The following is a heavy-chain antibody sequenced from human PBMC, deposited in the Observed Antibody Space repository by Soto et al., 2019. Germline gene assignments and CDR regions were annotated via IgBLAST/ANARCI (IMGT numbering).Heavy chain of an antibody. CDR2: FDPEDGET. Sequence: ASVEVSCKVSGYTLTGLSRHWVRQAPGKGLEWMGGFDPEDGETIYAQKFQGRVTMTEDTSTDTAYMELSSLRSEDTAVYYCATDYYDSSGGPFGYWGQGTLVTVSS. J-gene: IGHJ4*02. D-gene: IGHD3-22*01. CDR1: GYTLTGLS. CDR3: ATDYYDSSGGPFGY. V-gene: IGHV1-24*01.